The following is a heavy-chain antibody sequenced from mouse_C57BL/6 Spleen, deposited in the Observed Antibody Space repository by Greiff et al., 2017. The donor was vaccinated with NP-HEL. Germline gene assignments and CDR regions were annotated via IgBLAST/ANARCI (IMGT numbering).Heavy chain of an antibody. CDR3: ARGSSGPGAMDY. V-gene: IGHV1-69*01. CDR1: GYTFTSYW. Sequence: QVQLQQPGAELVMPGASVKLSCKASGYTFTSYWMHWVKQRPGQGLEWIGEIDPSDSYTNYNQKFKGKSTLTVDKSSSTAYMQLSSLTSEDSAVYYCARGSSGPGAMDYWGQGTSVTVSS. CDR2: IDPSDSYT. J-gene: IGHJ4*01. D-gene: IGHD3-2*02.